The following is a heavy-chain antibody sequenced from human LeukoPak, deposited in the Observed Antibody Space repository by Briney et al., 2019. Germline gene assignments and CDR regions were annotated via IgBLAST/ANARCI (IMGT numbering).Heavy chain of an antibody. D-gene: IGHD6-13*01. J-gene: IGHJ4*02. CDR3: ARGGVAAAGYFDY. CDR1: GYTFTSYD. CDR2: IIPIFGTA. Sequence: ASVKVSCKASGYTFTSYDINWVRQATGQGLEWMGGIIPIFGTANYAQKFQGRVTITTDESTSAAYMELSSLRSEDTAVYYCARGGVAAAGYFDYWGQGTLVTVSS. V-gene: IGHV1-69*05.